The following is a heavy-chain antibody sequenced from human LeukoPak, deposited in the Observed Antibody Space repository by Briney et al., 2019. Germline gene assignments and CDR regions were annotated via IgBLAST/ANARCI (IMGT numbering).Heavy chain of an antibody. CDR2: LSARGDST. V-gene: IGHV3-23*01. J-gene: IGHJ4*02. Sequence: GGSLRLSCAASGFTLSSNGMSWVRQAPAKGLEWVSTLSARGDSTYYVDSVKGRFTISRDNSKNTLYLQMDSLRAEDTAVYFCAKRDCSDNNCYFVNWGQGTLVTVSS. CDR3: AKRDCSDNNCYFVN. CDR1: GFTLSSNG. D-gene: IGHD1-20*01.